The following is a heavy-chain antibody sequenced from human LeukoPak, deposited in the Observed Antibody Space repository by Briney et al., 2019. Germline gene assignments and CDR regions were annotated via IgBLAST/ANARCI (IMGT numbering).Heavy chain of an antibody. CDR1: GFTFSSYA. V-gene: IGHV3-30-3*01. D-gene: IGHD1-26*01. Sequence: PGGSLRLSCAASGFTFSSYAMHWVRQAPGKGLEWVAVISYDGSNKYYADFVKGRFTISGDNSKNTLYLQMNSLRAEDTAVYYCARGGIVGATKGGYFDYWGQGTLVTVSS. J-gene: IGHJ4*02. CDR2: ISYDGSNK. CDR3: ARGGIVGATKGGYFDY.